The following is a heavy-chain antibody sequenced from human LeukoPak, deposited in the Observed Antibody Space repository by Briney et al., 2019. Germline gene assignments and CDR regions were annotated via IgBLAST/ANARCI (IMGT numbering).Heavy chain of an antibody. V-gene: IGHV3-33*01. CDR3: VRDRGSRWFGPIDY. J-gene: IGHJ4*02. Sequence: QPGGSLRLSCAASGFTFSSHGMHWVRQAPGKGLEWVAVIWNDGGNTYHADSVKGRFTISRDNSKNTLYLQMNSLRAEDTAVYYCVRDRGSRWFGPIDYWGQGSLVTVSS. CDR1: GFTFSSHG. CDR2: IWNDGGNT. D-gene: IGHD6-13*01.